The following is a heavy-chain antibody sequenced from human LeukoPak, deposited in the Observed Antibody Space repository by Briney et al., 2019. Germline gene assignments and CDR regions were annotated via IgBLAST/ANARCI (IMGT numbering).Heavy chain of an antibody. Sequence: GRSLRLSCTASGFTFGDYAMSWVRQAPGKGLEWVAVVWYGGSNKYYADSVKGRFTISRDNSKNTLYLQMNSLRAEDTAVYYCAKGIHKDAFDIWGQGTMVTVSS. V-gene: IGHV3-33*06. J-gene: IGHJ3*02. CDR1: GFTFGDYA. CDR2: VWYGGSNK. CDR3: AKGIHKDAFDI.